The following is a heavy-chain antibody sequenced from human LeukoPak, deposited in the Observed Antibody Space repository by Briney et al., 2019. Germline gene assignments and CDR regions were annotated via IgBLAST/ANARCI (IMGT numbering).Heavy chain of an antibody. J-gene: IGHJ4*02. CDR3: ARERETGSGYYWPY. V-gene: IGHV4-59*12. Sequence: SETLSLTCTVSGGSISSYYWSWIRQPPGKGLEWIGYIYYSGSTNYNPSLKSRVTISVDTSKNQFSLKLSSVTAADTAVYYCARERETGSGYYWPYWGQGTLVTVSS. CDR2: IYYSGST. CDR1: GGSISSYY. D-gene: IGHD3-22*01.